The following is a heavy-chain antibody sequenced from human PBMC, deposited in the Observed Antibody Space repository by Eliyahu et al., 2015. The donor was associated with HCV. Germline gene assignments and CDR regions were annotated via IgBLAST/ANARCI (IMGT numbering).Heavy chain of an antibody. Sequence: QVQLVQSGAEXKKPGASVTVSCXASGYTFTXYYMHWVRQAPGQGLEWMGIINXSGGSTSYAQKFQGRVTMTRDTSTSTVYMELSSLRSEDTAVYYCALISSIAAGGGGYNIDYWGQGTLVTVSS. V-gene: IGHV1-46*01. CDR3: ALISSIAAGGGGYNIDY. J-gene: IGHJ4*02. CDR1: GYTFTXYY. D-gene: IGHD6-6*01. CDR2: INXSGGST.